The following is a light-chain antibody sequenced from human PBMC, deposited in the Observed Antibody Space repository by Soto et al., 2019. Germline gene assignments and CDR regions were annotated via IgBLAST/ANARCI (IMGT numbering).Light chain of an antibody. CDR2: WAS. J-gene: IGKJ2*01. CDR3: QQHYSSLYT. V-gene: IGKV4-1*01. Sequence: DIVMTQSPDSLAVSLGERATINCKSSQSVLYSSNNRNYLAWYQQKLGQPPKLLIYWASTRESGVPDRFSGSGSGTDFTLTICSLQAEDVAVYYCQQHYSSLYTFGRGTRLEI. CDR1: QSVLYSSNNRNY.